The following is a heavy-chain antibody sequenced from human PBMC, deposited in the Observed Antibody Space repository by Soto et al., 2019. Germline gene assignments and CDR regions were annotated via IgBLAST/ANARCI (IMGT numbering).Heavy chain of an antibody. Sequence: GGSLRLSCVASGFTFSSYGMHWVRQAPGKGLEWVAVIWYDGSNKNYADSVKGRFTISRDNSKNTLYLQMNSLRAEDAAVYYCAREAGPYYYDSSGSYYDWGQGTLVTVSS. CDR3: AREAGPYYYDSSGSYYD. CDR1: GFTFSSYG. CDR2: IWYDGSNK. V-gene: IGHV3-33*01. J-gene: IGHJ4*02. D-gene: IGHD3-22*01.